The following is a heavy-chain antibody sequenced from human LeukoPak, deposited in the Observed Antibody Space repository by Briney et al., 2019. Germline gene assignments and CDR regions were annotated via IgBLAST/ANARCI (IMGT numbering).Heavy chain of an antibody. V-gene: IGHV3-23*01. CDR3: AKDVLLWFGELSYYDY. CDR2: SSDSGGST. D-gene: IGHD3-10*01. CDR1: GFTFSSYA. J-gene: IGHJ4*02. Sequence: GGSLRLSCAASGFTFSSYAMSGVRKAPGKGLEWDSASSDSGGSTYYADSVKGRFTISRDNSKNTLYLQMNSLRAEDTAVYYCAKDVLLWFGELSYYDYWGQGTLVTVSS.